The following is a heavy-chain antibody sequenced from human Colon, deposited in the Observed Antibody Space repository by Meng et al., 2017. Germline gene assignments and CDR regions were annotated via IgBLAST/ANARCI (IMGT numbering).Heavy chain of an antibody. CDR2: IFYSEGA. CDR1: GGSISSYGYY. D-gene: IGHD4/OR15-4a*01. CDR3: GRHCRADGASCDGGN. Sequence: QLQLQESGPGLVKPSATLSLTCRVSGGSISSYGYYWAWIRQSPGKGLEWIGSIFYSEGASYNPSLKSRVIISMDTSKNHFSLKLSSVTAADTAVYYCGRHCRADGASCDGGNWGQGTLVTVSS. J-gene: IGHJ4*02. V-gene: IGHV4-39*01.